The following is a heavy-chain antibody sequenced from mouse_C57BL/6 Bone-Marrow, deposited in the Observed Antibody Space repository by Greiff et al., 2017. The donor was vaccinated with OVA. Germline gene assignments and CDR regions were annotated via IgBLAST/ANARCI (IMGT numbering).Heavy chain of an antibody. CDR3: AREEYDYAWFAY. D-gene: IGHD2-4*01. CDR1: GYSITIGYY. Sequence: ESGPGLVKPSQSLSLTSSVTGYSITIGYYWNWIRQFPGNKLEWMGYISYDGSNNYNPSSKNRISITRDTSKNQFFLKLNSVTTEDTATYYCAREEYDYAWFAYWGQGTLVTVSA. V-gene: IGHV3-6*01. CDR2: ISYDGSN. J-gene: IGHJ3*01.